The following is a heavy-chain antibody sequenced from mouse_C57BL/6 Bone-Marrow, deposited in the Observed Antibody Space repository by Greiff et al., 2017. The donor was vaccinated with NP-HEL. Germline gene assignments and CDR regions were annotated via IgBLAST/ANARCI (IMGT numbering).Heavy chain of an antibody. CDR2: ISYDGSN. J-gene: IGHJ4*01. D-gene: IGHD2-5*01. V-gene: IGHV3-6*01. Sequence: VQLKESGPGLVKPSQSLSLTCSVTGYSITSGYYWNWIRQFPGNKLEWMGYISYDGSNNYNPSLKNRISITRDTSKNQFFLKLNSVTTEDTATYYCARSGAYYSNFYAMDYWGQGTSVTVSS. CDR3: ARSGAYYSNFYAMDY. CDR1: GYSITSGYY.